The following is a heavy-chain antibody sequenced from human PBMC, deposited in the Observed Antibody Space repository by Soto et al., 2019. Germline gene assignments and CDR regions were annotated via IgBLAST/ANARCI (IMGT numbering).Heavy chain of an antibody. CDR2: INPNSGGT. J-gene: IGHJ4*02. CDR1: GYTFTGYY. CDR3: AREAVSMVRGAYDY. V-gene: IGHV1-2*04. Sequence: QVQLVPSGAEVKKHGASVKVSCKASGYTFTGYYMHWVRQAPGQGLEWMGWINPNSGGTNYAQKVQGWVTMTRDTSISTAYMELSRLRSDDTAVYYCAREAVSMVRGAYDYWGQGTLVTVSS. D-gene: IGHD3-10*01.